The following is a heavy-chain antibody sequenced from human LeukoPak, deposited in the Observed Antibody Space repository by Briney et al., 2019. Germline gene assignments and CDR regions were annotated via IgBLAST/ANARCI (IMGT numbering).Heavy chain of an antibody. Sequence: ASVKVSCKASGGTFSSYAISWVRQAPGQGLEWMGGIIPIFGTANYAQKFQGRVTITADESTSTAYMELSSLRSEDTAVYYCASPLYSSGWYGSFAPWGQGTLVTVSS. J-gene: IGHJ5*02. CDR3: ASPLYSSGWYGSFAP. CDR1: GGTFSSYA. CDR2: IIPIFGTA. D-gene: IGHD6-19*01. V-gene: IGHV1-69*13.